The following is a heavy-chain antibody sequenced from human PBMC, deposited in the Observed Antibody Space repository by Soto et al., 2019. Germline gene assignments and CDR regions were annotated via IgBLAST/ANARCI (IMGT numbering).Heavy chain of an antibody. Sequence: PGGSLRLSCEASGFTFSSYGMHWVRQAPGKGLEWVAVIWYNGDNKYYADSVKGRFTVSRDNSKNTLYLQMNSLRAEDTAVYYCARWGAPYGGDVPPDYWGQGTLVTVSS. V-gene: IGHV3-33*01. CDR3: ARWGAPYGGDVPPDY. J-gene: IGHJ4*02. CDR1: GFTFSSYG. CDR2: IWYNGDNK. D-gene: IGHD2-21*02.